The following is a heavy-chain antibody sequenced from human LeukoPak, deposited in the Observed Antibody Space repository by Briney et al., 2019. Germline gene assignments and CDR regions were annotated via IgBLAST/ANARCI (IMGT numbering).Heavy chain of an antibody. CDR2: IYYSGNT. D-gene: IGHD2-15*01. Sequence: PSETLSLTCTVSGGSISSYYWSWVRQPPGKGLEWIGYIYYSGNTNYNPSLKTRVTISVDTSKNQFSLKLSSVTAADTAVYYYARHCSGGRCNSVFDYWGQGTLVTVSS. CDR1: GGSISSYY. J-gene: IGHJ4*02. V-gene: IGHV4-59*08. CDR3: ARHCSGGRCNSVFDY.